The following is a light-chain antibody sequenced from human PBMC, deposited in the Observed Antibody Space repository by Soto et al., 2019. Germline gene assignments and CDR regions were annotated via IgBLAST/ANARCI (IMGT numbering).Light chain of an antibody. Sequence: EIVMTHSPATLSVSPGERATLSCRASQSVRDNLAWYQQNPGQAPRLLIYGSSTRATGIPARVSGSGSGTEFTLTINSLQSEEFALYFCQQSNNWPYTFGQGTKLEIK. CDR1: QSVRDN. J-gene: IGKJ2*01. CDR2: GSS. CDR3: QQSNNWPYT. V-gene: IGKV3-15*01.